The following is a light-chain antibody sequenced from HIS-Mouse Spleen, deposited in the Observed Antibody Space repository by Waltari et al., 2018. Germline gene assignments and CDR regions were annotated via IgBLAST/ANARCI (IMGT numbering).Light chain of an antibody. CDR3: NSRDSSGNHWV. V-gene: IGLV3-19*01. J-gene: IGLJ3*02. CDR2: GKN. Sequence: SSELTQDPAVSVALGQTVRITCQGDSLRSYYASWYQQKPGQAPVLVIYGKNNRPSGTPDRFSGSSSGNTASLTIPGAQAEDEADYYCNSRDSSGNHWVFGGGTKLTVL. CDR1: SLRSYY.